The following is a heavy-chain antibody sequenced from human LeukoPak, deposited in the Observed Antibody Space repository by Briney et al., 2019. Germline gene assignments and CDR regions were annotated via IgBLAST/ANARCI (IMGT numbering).Heavy chain of an antibody. V-gene: IGHV1-8*01. Sequence: EASVKVSCKASGYTFTSYDINWVRQATGQGLEWMGWMNPNSGSTGYAQKFQGRVAMTRNTSISTAYMELSSLRSEDTAVYYCARAILRRIQYYYYMDVWGKGTTVTVSS. D-gene: IGHD5-18*01. CDR3: ARAILRRIQYYYYMDV. J-gene: IGHJ6*03. CDR1: GYTFTSYD. CDR2: MNPNSGST.